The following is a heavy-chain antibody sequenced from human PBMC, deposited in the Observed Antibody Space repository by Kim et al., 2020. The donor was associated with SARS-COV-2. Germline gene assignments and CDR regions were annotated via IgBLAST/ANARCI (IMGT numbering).Heavy chain of an antibody. V-gene: IGHV3-30*18. CDR1: GFTFSSYG. J-gene: IGHJ4*02. Sequence: GGSLRLSCAASGFTFSSYGMHWVRQAPGKGLEWVAVISYDGSNKYYADSVKGRFTISRDNSKNTLYLQMNSLRAEDTAVYYCAKENTASLIGTSFDYWGQGTLVTVSS. CDR3: AKENTASLIGTSFDY. CDR2: ISYDGSNK. D-gene: IGHD5-18*01.